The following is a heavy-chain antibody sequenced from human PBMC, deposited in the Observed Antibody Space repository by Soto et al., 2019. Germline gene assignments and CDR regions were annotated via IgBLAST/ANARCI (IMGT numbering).Heavy chain of an antibody. V-gene: IGHV3-33*01. CDR1: GFTFSSYG. Sequence: QVQLVESGGGVVQPGRSLRLSCAASGFTFSSYGMHWVRQAPGKGLEWVAVIWYDGSNKYYADSVKGRFTISRDNSKNTLYLQMNSLRAEDTAVYYCARERVRSSSFDYWGQGTLVTVSS. CDR3: ARERVRSSSFDY. J-gene: IGHJ4*02. CDR2: IWYDGSNK. D-gene: IGHD6-13*01.